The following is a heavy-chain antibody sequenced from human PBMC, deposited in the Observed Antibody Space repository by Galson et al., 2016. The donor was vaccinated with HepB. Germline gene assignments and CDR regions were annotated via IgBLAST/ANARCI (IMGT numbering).Heavy chain of an antibody. CDR2: ISSDGGNK. CDR3: ARTYDFWSGYYVDYYYYGMDV. CDR1: GFTFSSDA. D-gene: IGHD3-3*01. V-gene: IGHV3-30-3*01. J-gene: IGHJ6*02. Sequence: SLRLSCAASGFTFSSDAMHWVRQAPGKGLEWVAVISSDGGNKYYADSVKGRFTISRDDSKNTLYLQMNSLRVDDTAVYYCARTYDFWSGYYVDYYYYGMDVWGQGTTVTVSS.